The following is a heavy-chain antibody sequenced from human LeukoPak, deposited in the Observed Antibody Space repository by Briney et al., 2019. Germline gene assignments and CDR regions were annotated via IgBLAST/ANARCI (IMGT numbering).Heavy chain of an antibody. CDR2: IYYSGST. J-gene: IGHJ3*02. CDR3: ARVSMVRGPKGAFDI. CDR1: GGSISPYY. D-gene: IGHD3-10*01. Sequence: SETLSLTCAVSGGSISPYYWSWIRQPPGKGLEWIGYIYYSGSTNYNPSLKSRVTISVDTSKNQFSLKLSSVTAADTAVYYCARVSMVRGPKGAFDIWGQGTMVTVSS. V-gene: IGHV4-59*01.